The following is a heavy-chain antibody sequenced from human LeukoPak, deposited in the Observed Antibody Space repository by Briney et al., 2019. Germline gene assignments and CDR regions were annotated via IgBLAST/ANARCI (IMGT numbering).Heavy chain of an antibody. J-gene: IGHJ4*02. CDR2: IYSGGSA. Sequence: GGSLRLSCAASGFTVSSNHLSWVRQAPEKGLEWVSVIYSGGSAYYADSVKGRFTVSRDNSKNTLYLQMNSLRAEDTAVYYCASTFYGDSPPYWGQGTLVTVSS. D-gene: IGHD4-17*01. CDR1: GFTVSSNH. V-gene: IGHV3-66*01. CDR3: ASTFYGDSPPY.